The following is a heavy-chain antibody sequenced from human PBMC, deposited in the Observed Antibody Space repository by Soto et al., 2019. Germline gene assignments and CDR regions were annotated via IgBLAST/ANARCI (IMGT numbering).Heavy chain of an antibody. J-gene: IGHJ4*02. CDR3: ARTNWVGPSDYYFDS. D-gene: IGHD1-26*01. CDR2: IYGNNDK. CDR1: GFSLSARGVG. V-gene: IGHV2-5*01. Sequence: SGPTLVNPTQTLTLTCTFSGFSLSARGVGVGWIRQPPGKALEWLALIYGNNDKYYTTSLKTRLTISKDTSKNQVVLTMTNMDPVDSATYYCARTNWVGPSDYYFDSWGQGTPVTVSS.